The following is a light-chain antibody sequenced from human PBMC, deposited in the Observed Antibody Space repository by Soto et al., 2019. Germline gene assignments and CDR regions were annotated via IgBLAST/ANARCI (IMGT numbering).Light chain of an antibody. CDR1: QSISSW. CDR3: LQYYNYPRS. V-gene: IGKV1-5*01. J-gene: IGKJ1*01. Sequence: DIQMTQSPSTLSASVGDRVMISCRASQSISSWLAWYQQKPGKAPKLLIYDASSLESGVPSRFSGSGSGTDFTLIISSLQPEDFATYYCLQYYNYPRSFGQGTKVDIK. CDR2: DAS.